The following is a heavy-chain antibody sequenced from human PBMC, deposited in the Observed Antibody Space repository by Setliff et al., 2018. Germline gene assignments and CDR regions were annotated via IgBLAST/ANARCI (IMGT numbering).Heavy chain of an antibody. CDR3: TTYASPDY. J-gene: IGHJ4*02. D-gene: IGHD2-2*01. CDR2: IKSKTAGGTT. V-gene: IGHV3-15*01. Sequence: GGSLRLSCVASGFTFSSHGMTWVRQAPGKGLEWVGRIKSKTAGGTTDYAAPVKGRFTISRDDSKNTVYLQMDSLKTEDTAVYYCTTYASPDYWGQGTLVTVSS. CDR1: GFTFSSHG.